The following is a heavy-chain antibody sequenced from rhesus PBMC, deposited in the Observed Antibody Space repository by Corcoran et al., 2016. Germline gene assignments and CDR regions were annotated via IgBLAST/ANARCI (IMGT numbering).Heavy chain of an antibody. D-gene: IGHD4-23*01. CDR1: GGSFSSYW. CDR2: INGNSGST. CDR3: ARLNTVTTNSFDY. Sequence: QVQLQESGPGLVKPSETLSLTCAVSGGSFSSYWWSWIRQPPGKGLEWIGEINGNSGSTNYNPSLKSRVTISKDASKNQFSLKLSSVTAADTAMYYCARLNTVTTNSFDYWGQGVLVTVSS. J-gene: IGHJ4*01. V-gene: IGHV4-80*01.